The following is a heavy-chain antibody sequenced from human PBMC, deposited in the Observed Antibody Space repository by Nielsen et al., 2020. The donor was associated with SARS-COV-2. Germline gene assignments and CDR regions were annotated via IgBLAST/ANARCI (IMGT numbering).Heavy chain of an antibody. D-gene: IGHD1-7*01. V-gene: IGHV3-30-3*01. CDR2: ISYDGSNK. CDR3: ARDGTTKSWSDYYYYGMDV. CDR1: GFTFSSYA. J-gene: IGHJ6*02. Sequence: GGSLRLSCAASGFTFSSYAMHWVRQAPGKGLEWVAVISYDGSNKYYADSVKGRFTISRDNSKNTLYLQMNSLRAEDTAVYYCARDGTTKSWSDYYYYGMDVWGQGTTVTVSS.